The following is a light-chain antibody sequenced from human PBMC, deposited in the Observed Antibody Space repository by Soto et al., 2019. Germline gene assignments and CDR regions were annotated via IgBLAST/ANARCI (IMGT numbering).Light chain of an antibody. CDR2: AGS. J-gene: IGKJ5*01. CDR1: QDISNH. V-gene: IGKV1-16*02. Sequence: DIQMTQSPSSLSASVGDRVTITCRASQDISNHLAWFQQKSGKAPKSLISAGSSLQSGVPSKFSGSGSGTDFTLTISSLQPEDFATYYCQQYNSYPITFGQGTRLEIK. CDR3: QQYNSYPIT.